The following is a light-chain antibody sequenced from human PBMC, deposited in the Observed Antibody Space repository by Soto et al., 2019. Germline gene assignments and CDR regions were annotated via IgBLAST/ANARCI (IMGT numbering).Light chain of an antibody. J-gene: IGLJ1*01. Sequence: QSALTQPASVSGSPGQSITISCTGTSKDVSAYNYDSWYQQHHPGEAPKLIIYDVSHRPPGVSNRFSGSKSGNTASLTISGLQTEDEADYYCSSYTSATTYVFGTGTKVTVL. CDR3: SSYTSATTYV. CDR2: DVS. CDR1: SKDVSAYNY. V-gene: IGLV2-14*03.